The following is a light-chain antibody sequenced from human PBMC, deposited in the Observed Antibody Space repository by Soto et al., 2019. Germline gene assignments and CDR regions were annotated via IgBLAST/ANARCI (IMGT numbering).Light chain of an antibody. J-gene: IGKJ2*01. V-gene: IGKV1-39*01. CDR1: QSISSY. CDR2: TAS. Sequence: DIQMTQSPSSLSASVGDRVTITCRASQSISSYLNWYQHKPGKAPKLLIYTASSLQSGVPSSFRGSGSGTDYTLTINNLQPEDFATYYCQQSFSTPQTFGQGTKVEIK. CDR3: QQSFSTPQT.